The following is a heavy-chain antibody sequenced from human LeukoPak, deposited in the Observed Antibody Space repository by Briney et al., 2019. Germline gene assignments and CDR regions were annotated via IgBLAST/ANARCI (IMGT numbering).Heavy chain of an antibody. CDR2: ISWDGSNT. Sequence: GGSLRLSCAASGFTFNEHSMHGVRQTPGKGLEWVSFISWDGSNTFYADSVKGRFTISRDNSKDSVYLQMNSLRTEDTALYYCAKHHSSGSLMDVWGQGTTVIVSS. CDR1: GFTFNEHS. D-gene: IGHD3-22*01. V-gene: IGHV3-43*01. J-gene: IGHJ6*02. CDR3: AKHHSSGSLMDV.